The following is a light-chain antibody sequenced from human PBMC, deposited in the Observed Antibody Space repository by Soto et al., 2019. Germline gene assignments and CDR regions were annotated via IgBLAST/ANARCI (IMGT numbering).Light chain of an antibody. CDR2: WAS. CDR3: QHYLNTPQN. CDR1: QSILYSPNNKNY. Sequence: DIVMTQSPDSLAVSLGERATINCKSSQSILYSPNNKNYLAWYQQKPGQPPKLLIYWASTRESGVPDRFSGNGSGTDFTLTISSLQAEDVAVYYCQHYLNTPQNFGQGTKVEIK. V-gene: IGKV4-1*01. J-gene: IGKJ1*01.